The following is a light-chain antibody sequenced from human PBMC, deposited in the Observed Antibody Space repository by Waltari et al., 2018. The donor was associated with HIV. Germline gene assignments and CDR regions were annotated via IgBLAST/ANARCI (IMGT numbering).Light chain of an antibody. Sequence: QSALTQPASVSGSPGQSITISCTGTSRDVGGYNYVSWYQQHPGKAPKLMIYDVSNRPSGVSNRFSGSKSGNTASLTISGLQAEDEADYYCSSYTSSSTPIYVFGTGTKVTVL. CDR1: SRDVGGYNY. CDR2: DVS. J-gene: IGLJ1*01. V-gene: IGLV2-14*01. CDR3: SSYTSSSTPIYV.